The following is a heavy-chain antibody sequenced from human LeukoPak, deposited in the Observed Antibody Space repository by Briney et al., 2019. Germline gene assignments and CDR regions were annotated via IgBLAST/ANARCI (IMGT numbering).Heavy chain of an antibody. V-gene: IGHV3-20*04. CDR2: INWNGGST. CDR1: GFTFDDYG. Sequence: SGGSLRLSCAASGFTFDDYGMSWVRQAPGKGLEWVSGINWNGGSTGYADSVKGRFTISRDSAKNSLYLQMNSLGADDTAVYYCGKDYYMDVWGKGTPVTVSS. CDR3: GKDYYMDV. J-gene: IGHJ6*03.